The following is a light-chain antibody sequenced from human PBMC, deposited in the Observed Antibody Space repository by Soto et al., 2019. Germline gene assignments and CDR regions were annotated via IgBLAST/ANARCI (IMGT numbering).Light chain of an antibody. J-gene: IGLJ1*01. CDR1: SSDVGDYNY. CDR3: SSYAGSNNLYV. CDR2: EVS. V-gene: IGLV2-8*01. Sequence: QSALTQPPSASGSPGQSVTISCTGTSSDVGDYNYVSWYQQHTGRAPKLMIYEVSKRPSGVPDRFSGSKSGNTASLTVSGLQAEDEADYYCSSYAGSNNLYVFGTGTQLTVL.